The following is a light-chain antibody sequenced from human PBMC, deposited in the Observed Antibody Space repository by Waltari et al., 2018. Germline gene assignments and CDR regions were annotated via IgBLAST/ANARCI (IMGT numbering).Light chain of an antibody. Sequence: DIQMTQSPSTLSASVGDRVTITCRASPSVTRDLAWYQQKPGKAPKVLIWDVSSLERGVPSRFSGSGSGTEFTLTISSLQPDDFATYYCQQYDRYSAWTFGQGTKVEIK. CDR2: DVS. CDR3: QQYDRYSAWT. V-gene: IGKV1-5*01. J-gene: IGKJ1*01. CDR1: PSVTRD.